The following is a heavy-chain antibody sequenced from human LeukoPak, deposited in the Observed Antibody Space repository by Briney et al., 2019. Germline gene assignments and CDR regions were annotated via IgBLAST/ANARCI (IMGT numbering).Heavy chain of an antibody. CDR2: ISWNSGSI. CDR3: ARDPTKRIAARPTAFNP. CDR1: GFTFDDYA. D-gene: IGHD6-6*01. J-gene: IGHJ5*02. Sequence: PGGSLRLSCAASGFTFDDYAMHWVRQAPGKGLEWVSGISWNSGSIGYADSVKGRFTISRDNAKNSLYLQMNSLRAEDTALYYCARDPTKRIAARPTAFNPWGQGTLVTVSS. V-gene: IGHV3-9*01.